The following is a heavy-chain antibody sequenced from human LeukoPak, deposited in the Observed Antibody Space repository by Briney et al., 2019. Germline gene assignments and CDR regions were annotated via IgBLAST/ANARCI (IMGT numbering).Heavy chain of an antibody. CDR1: GFTFSSYS. D-gene: IGHD3-10*01. J-gene: IGHJ4*02. CDR2: ISSSSSSYI. V-gene: IGHV3-21*01. CDR3: ARVYDSGNYYFDY. Sequence: PGGSLRLSCAASGFTFSSYSMNWVRQAPGKGLEWVSSISSSSSSYIYYADSVKGRFTISRDNAKNSLYLQMNSLRAKDTAVYYCARVYDSGNYYFDYWGQGTLVTVSS.